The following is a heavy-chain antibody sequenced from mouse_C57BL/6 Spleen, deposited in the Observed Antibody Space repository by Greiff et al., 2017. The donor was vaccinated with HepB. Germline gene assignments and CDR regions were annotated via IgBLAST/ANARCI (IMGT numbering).Heavy chain of an antibody. CDR2: ISSGSSTI. D-gene: IGHD4-1*01. V-gene: IGHV5-17*01. CDR3: ARDWDEGFDY. J-gene: IGHJ2*01. CDR1: GFTFSDYG. Sequence: VQLKESGGGLVKPGGSLKLSCAASGFTFSDYGMHWVRQAPEKGLEWVAYISSGSSTIYYADTVKGRFTISRDNAKNTLFLQMTSLRSEDTAMYYCARDWDEGFDYWGQGTTLTVSS.